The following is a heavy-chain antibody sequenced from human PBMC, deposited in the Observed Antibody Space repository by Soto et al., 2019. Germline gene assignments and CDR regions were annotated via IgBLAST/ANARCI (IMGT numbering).Heavy chain of an antibody. V-gene: IGHV3-23*01. Sequence: GGSLRLSCAASGFTFSSYAMSWVRQAPGKGLEWVSGISGSGGSTYYADSVKGRFTISRDNSKNTLYLQMNSLRAEDTAVYYCAKNEESISRFYYYMDVWGKGTTVTVSS. CDR1: GFTFSSYA. CDR3: AKNEESISRFYYYMDV. CDR2: ISGSGGST. D-gene: IGHD3-3*01. J-gene: IGHJ6*03.